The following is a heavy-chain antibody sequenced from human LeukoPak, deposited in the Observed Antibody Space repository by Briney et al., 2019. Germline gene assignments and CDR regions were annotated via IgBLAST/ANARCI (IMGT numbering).Heavy chain of an antibody. CDR3: VKSPHASSSYFDY. V-gene: IGHV3-64D*09. CDR1: GFTFSSFA. CDR2: INSNGDIT. D-gene: IGHD6-13*01. J-gene: IGHJ4*02. Sequence: GGSLRLSCSASGFTFSSFAMHWVRQAPGKGLEYVSAINSNGDITDYADSVKGRFTISRDNSKNTLYLRMSSLRGEDTAVFYCVKSPHASSSYFDYWGQGTLATVSS.